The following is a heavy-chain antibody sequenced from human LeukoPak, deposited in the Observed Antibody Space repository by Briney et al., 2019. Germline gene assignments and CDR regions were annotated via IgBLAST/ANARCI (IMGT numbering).Heavy chain of an antibody. CDR1: GFTFSDYY. CDR2: ISSSGSTI. J-gene: IGHJ4*02. Sequence: GGFLRLSCAASGFTFSDYYMSWIRQAPGKGLEWVSYISSSGSTIYYADSVKGRFTISRDNAKNSLYLQMNSLRAEDTAVYYCARDSVTYYYDSSGYYDWGQGTLVTVSS. CDR3: ARDSVTYYYDSSGYYD. D-gene: IGHD3-22*01. V-gene: IGHV3-11*01.